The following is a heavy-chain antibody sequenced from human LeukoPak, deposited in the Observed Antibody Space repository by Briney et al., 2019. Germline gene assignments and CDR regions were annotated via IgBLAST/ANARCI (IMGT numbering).Heavy chain of an antibody. Sequence: ASETLSLTCAVYGGSFSGYYWSWIRQPPGKGLEWIGEINHSGSTNYNPSLKSRVTISVDTSKNQFSLKLSSVTAADTAVYYCARSSGNYYDSSGHDYWGQGTLVTVSS. J-gene: IGHJ4*02. D-gene: IGHD3-22*01. CDR1: GGSFSGYY. V-gene: IGHV4-34*01. CDR3: ARSSGNYYDSSGHDY. CDR2: INHSGST.